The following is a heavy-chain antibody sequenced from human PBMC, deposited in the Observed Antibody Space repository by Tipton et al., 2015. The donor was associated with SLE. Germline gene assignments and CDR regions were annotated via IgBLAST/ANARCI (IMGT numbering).Heavy chain of an antibody. D-gene: IGHD5-18*01. Sequence: SLRLSCAASGFTFSSYAMSWVRQAPGKGLEWVSAISGSGGSTYYADSVKGRFTISRDNSKNTLYLQMNSLRAEETAVYYCAKRERDTAMWNDAFDIWGQGTMVTVSS. V-gene: IGHV3-23*01. J-gene: IGHJ3*02. CDR3: AKRERDTAMWNDAFDI. CDR1: GFTFSSYA. CDR2: ISGSGGST.